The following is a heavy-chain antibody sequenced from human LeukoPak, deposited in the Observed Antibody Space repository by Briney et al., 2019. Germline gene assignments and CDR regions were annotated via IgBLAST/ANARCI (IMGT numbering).Heavy chain of an antibody. D-gene: IGHD3-3*01. CDR2: ISGSGGST. CDR3: AKRPSMMYYDFWSGYDY. CDR1: GFTFSNFA. J-gene: IGHJ4*02. V-gene: IGHV3-23*01. Sequence: GGSLRLSCVGSGFTFSNFAMSWVRQAPGKGLEWVSAISGSGGSTYYADSVKGRFTISRDNSKNTLYLQMNSLRAEDTAVYYCAKRPSMMYYDFWSGYDYWGQGTLVTVSS.